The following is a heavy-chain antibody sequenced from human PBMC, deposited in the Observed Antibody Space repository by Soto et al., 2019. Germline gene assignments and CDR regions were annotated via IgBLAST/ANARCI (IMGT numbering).Heavy chain of an antibody. CDR1: GFTFSSYG. V-gene: IGHV3-33*01. CDR2: MWYDGTNT. J-gene: IGHJ4*02. Sequence: QVQLVESGGGVVQPGRSLRLSCAASGFTFSSYGMHWVRQTPGKGLEWVAVMWYDGTNTDYADSVRGRFTISRDNSKNTLYLHMESLRAEDTAVYYCARGPYGDYYRPFDYWGQGSLVTVSS. CDR3: ARGPYGDYYRPFDY. D-gene: IGHD4-17*01.